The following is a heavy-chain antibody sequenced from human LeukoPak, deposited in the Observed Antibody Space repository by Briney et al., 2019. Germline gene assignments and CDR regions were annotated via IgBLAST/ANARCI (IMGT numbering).Heavy chain of an antibody. Sequence: GGSLRLSCVASGFNFDEYAMNWVRQAPGKGLEWISCIYRDSSVKHYADSVRRRFTVSRDNAKNSVYLQMNSLRAEDTAVYFCARYGSGSNYRDPFDSWGQGTLVTVSS. CDR1: GFNFDEYA. CDR2: IYRDSSVK. D-gene: IGHD3-10*01. J-gene: IGHJ4*02. V-gene: IGHV3-48*01. CDR3: ARYGSGSNYRDPFDS.